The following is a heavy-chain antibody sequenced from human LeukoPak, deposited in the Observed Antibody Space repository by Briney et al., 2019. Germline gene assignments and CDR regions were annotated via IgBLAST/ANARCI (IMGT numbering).Heavy chain of an antibody. Sequence: GGSLRLSCAASGFTFSSYSMNWVRQAPGKGLEWVSSISSSSSYMYYADSVKGRFTISRDNAKNSLYLQMNSLRAEDTAVYYCARGKIAARAFDYWGQGTLVTVSS. CDR2: ISSSSSYM. J-gene: IGHJ4*02. V-gene: IGHV3-21*01. CDR3: ARGKIAARAFDY. CDR1: GFTFSSYS. D-gene: IGHD6-13*01.